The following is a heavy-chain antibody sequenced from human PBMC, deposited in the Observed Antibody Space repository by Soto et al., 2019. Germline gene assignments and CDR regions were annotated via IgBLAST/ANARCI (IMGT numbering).Heavy chain of an antibody. CDR1: GFTFSSYS. V-gene: IGHV3-48*01. CDR3: ATNRKPETRWYDY. CDR2: ISSSSSTI. J-gene: IGHJ4*02. D-gene: IGHD6-13*01. Sequence: GGSLRLSCAASGFTFSSYSMNWVHQAPGKGLEWVSYISSSSSTIYYADSVKGRFTISRDNAKNSLYLQMNSLRAEDTAVYYCATNRKPETRWYDYWGQGTLVTVSS.